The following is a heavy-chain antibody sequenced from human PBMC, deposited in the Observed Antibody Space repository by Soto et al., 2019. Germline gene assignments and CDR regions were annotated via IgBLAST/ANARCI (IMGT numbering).Heavy chain of an antibody. CDR1: GFTFSSYA. V-gene: IGHV3-30-3*01. Sequence: SLRLSCAASGFTFSSYAMHWVRQAPGKGLEWVAVISYDGSNKYYADSVKGRFTISRDNSKNTLYLQMNSLRAEDTAVYYCARGGAYCSSTSCPTDWFDPWGQGTLVTVSS. J-gene: IGHJ5*02. CDR3: ARGGAYCSSTSCPTDWFDP. CDR2: ISYDGSNK. D-gene: IGHD2-2*01.